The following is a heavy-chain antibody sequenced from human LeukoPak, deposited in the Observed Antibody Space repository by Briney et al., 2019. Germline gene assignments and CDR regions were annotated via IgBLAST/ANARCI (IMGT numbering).Heavy chain of an antibody. CDR3: ARVHDSSGPTIDY. D-gene: IGHD3-22*01. CDR2: ISYDGSNK. V-gene: IGHV3-30*19. CDR1: GFTFSSYG. J-gene: IGHJ4*02. Sequence: GGSLRLSCAASGFTFSSYGMHWVRQAPGKGLEWVAVISYDGSNKYYADSVKGRFTISRDNSKNTLYLQMNSLRAEDTAVYYCARVHDSSGPTIDYWGQGTLVTVSS.